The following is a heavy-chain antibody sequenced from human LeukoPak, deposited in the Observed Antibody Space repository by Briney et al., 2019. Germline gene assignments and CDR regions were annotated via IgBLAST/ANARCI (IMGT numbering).Heavy chain of an antibody. V-gene: IGHV3-23*01. Sequence: GGSLRLSCAASGFTFSSYAMSWVRQAPGKGLEWVSAISGSGGSTYYADSVKGRFTISRDNAKNSLYLQMNSLRAEDTAVYYCARGYGSGSYDYYYYGMDVWGQGTTVTVSS. D-gene: IGHD3-10*01. CDR3: ARGYGSGSYDYYYYGMDV. CDR1: GFTFSSYA. J-gene: IGHJ6*02. CDR2: ISGSGGST.